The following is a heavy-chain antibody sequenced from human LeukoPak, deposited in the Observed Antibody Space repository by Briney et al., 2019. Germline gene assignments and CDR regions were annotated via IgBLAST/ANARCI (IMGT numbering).Heavy chain of an antibody. V-gene: IGHV3-21*01. CDR1: RFTFSSYS. CDR3: ARDPSSGWSNWFDP. D-gene: IGHD6-19*01. CDR2: ISSSSSYI. J-gene: IGHJ5*02. Sequence: PGGSLRLSCAASRFTFSSYSMNWVRQAPGKGLEWVSSISSSSSYIYYADSVKGRFTISRDNAKNSLYLQMNSLRAEDTAVYYCARDPSSGWSNWFDPWGQGTLVTVSS.